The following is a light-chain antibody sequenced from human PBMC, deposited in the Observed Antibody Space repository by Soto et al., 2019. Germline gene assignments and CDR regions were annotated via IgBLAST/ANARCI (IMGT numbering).Light chain of an antibody. Sequence: EIVMKQSTGTVSVSPGERATLSCRASQSVNSNLAWYQQKPGEAPRLLIYGASTRATGIPARFSGSGSATEFTLAISSPQSDDFAVYYCQQYYNWPPWTVXQGTKVDIK. CDR3: QQYYNWPPWT. CDR1: QSVNSN. V-gene: IGKV3-15*01. J-gene: IGKJ1*01. CDR2: GAS.